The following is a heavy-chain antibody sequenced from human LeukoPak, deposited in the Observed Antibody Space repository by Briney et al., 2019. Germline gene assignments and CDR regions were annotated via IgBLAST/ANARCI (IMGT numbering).Heavy chain of an antibody. CDR1: GFIFSSYW. V-gene: IGHV3-74*01. J-gene: IGHJ5*02. Sequence: PGGSLRLSCAASGFIFSSYWMHWVRQAPGKGLVWVSRINGDGTGTNYADSVKGRFTISRDNTKNTLYLQMNSLRAEDTAMYYCARDLTSCSGGSCYPTWFDPWGQGTLVTVSS. CDR3: ARDLTSCSGGSCYPTWFDP. CDR2: INGDGTGT. D-gene: IGHD2-15*01.